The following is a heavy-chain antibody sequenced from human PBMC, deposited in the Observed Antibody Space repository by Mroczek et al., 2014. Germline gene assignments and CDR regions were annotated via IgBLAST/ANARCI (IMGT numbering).Heavy chain of an antibody. CDR2: LLHGST. CDR3: ARDSSGYYLDYGMDV. CDR1: WRPLSSYV. V-gene: IGHV4-59*01. Sequence: VQLCQLADGLGVRLPWTLSSPRTVVWWRPLSSYVLELDPAAPRKGRGVDWVYLLHGSTNXNPSLKSRVTISVDTSKNQFSLKLSSVTAADTAVYYCARDSSGYYLDYGMDVWGQGTTVTVSS. J-gene: IGHJ6*02. D-gene: IGHD3-22*01.